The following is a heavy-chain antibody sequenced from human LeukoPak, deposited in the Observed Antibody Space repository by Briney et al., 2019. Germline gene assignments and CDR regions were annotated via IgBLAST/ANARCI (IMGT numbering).Heavy chain of an antibody. V-gene: IGHV3-15*01. Sequence: GGSLRLSCAASGFIFNNAWMSWVRLPPGKGLEWVGRIKNKADGGTTDYAAPVKGRFTISRDDSKNTLYLQMNSLKTEDTAVYYCTTSGTPVQYWGQGTLVTVSS. CDR2: IKNKADGGTT. CDR1: GFIFNNAW. CDR3: TTSGTPVQY. D-gene: IGHD3-10*01. J-gene: IGHJ4*02.